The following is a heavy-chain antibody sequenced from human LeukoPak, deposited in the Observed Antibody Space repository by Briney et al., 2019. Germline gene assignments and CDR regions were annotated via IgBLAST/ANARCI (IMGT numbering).Heavy chain of an antibody. D-gene: IGHD6-19*01. CDR2: INPNSGGT. V-gene: IGHV1-2*02. Sequence: ASVKVSCKASGYTFTGYYMHWVRQAPGQGLEWMGWINPNSGGTNYAQKFQGRVTMTRDTSISTAYMELSRLRSDDTAVYYCARAGGASDSSGWYVFDYWGQGTLVTVSS. J-gene: IGHJ4*02. CDR1: GYTFTGYY. CDR3: ARAGGASDSSGWYVFDY.